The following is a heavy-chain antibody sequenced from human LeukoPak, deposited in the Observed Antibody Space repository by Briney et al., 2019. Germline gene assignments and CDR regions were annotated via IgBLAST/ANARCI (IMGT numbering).Heavy chain of an antibody. CDR3: AKDHRKYSYGYGTFDY. D-gene: IGHD5-18*01. CDR1: GFTFDDYT. Sequence: GGSLRLSCAASGFTFDDYTMHWVRQAPGKGLEWVSLISWDGGSTYYADSVKGRFTISRDNSKNSLYLQMNSLRTEDTALYYCAKDHRKYSYGYGTFDYWGQGTLVTVSS. V-gene: IGHV3-43*01. CDR2: ISWDGGST. J-gene: IGHJ4*02.